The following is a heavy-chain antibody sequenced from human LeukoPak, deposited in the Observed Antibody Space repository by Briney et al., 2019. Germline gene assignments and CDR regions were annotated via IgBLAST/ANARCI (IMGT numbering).Heavy chain of an antibody. CDR3: ASTVRYFDWTGVQLWFVP. J-gene: IGHJ5*02. CDR2: INHRGNT. Sequence: SGALSLTRVVYRGSFSGYYWSWIRPPPGKGRGWVGEINHRGNTKYNPPIKSRATISVDTSKNQFPLKLSSVTAADTAVYYCASTVRYFDWTGVQLWFVPWGKGTLSPSPQ. CDR1: RGSFSGYY. D-gene: IGHD3-9*01. V-gene: IGHV4-34*01.